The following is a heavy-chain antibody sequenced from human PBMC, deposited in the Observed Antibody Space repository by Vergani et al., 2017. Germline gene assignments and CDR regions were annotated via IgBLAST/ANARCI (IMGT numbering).Heavy chain of an antibody. D-gene: IGHD2-2*02. J-gene: IGHJ6*03. V-gene: IGHV4-34*01. CDR2: INHSGST. Sequence: QVQLQQWGAGLLKPSETLSLTCAVYGGSFSGYYWSWIRQPPGKGLEWSGEINHSGSTNYNPSLKSRVTISVDTSKNQFSLKLSSVTAADTAVYYCARAVLGVVVPAAIRGMDVWGKGTTVTVSS. CDR1: GGSFSGYY. CDR3: ARAVLGVVVPAAIRGMDV.